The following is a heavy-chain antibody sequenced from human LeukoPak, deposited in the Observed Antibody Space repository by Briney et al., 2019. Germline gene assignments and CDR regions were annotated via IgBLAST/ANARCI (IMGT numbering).Heavy chain of an antibody. CDR3: AREGGDTARLDY. D-gene: IGHD5-18*01. V-gene: IGHV4-39*07. J-gene: IGHJ4*02. Sequence: SETLSLTCTVSGGSISSSSYYWGWIRQPPGKGLEWIGSIYYSGSTYYNPSLKSRVTISVDTSKNQFSLKLSSVTAADTAVYYCAREGGDTARLDYWGQGTLVTVSS. CDR1: GGSISSSSYY. CDR2: IYYSGST.